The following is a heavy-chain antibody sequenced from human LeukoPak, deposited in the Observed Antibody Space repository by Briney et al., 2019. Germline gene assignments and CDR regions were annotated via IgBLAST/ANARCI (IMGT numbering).Heavy chain of an antibody. CDR2: IIPIFGTA. D-gene: IGHD2-2*01. CDR3: AMRFSVVPAAPVFHYYYYMDV. J-gene: IGHJ6*03. CDR1: GGTSSSYA. Sequence: ASVKVSCKASGGTSSSYAISWVRQAPGQGLEWMGGIIPIFGTANYAQKFQGRVTITADESTSTAYMELSSLRSEDTAVYYCAMRFSVVPAAPVFHYYYYMDVWGKGTTVTVSS. V-gene: IGHV1-69*13.